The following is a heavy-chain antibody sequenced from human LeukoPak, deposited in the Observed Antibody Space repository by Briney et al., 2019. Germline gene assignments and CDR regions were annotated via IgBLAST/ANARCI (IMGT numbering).Heavy chain of an antibody. CDR3: ARDYASGSWYSDY. CDR1: GYTFTKYD. J-gene: IGHJ4*02. Sequence: ASVKVSCKASGYTFTKYDFSWVRQAPGQGLEWMGWISGYNGNTNYAQKLQGRDTMTMDTSTSTAYMELRSLRSDDTAVYYCARDYASGSWYSDYWGQGTLVTVSS. CDR2: ISGYNGNT. D-gene: IGHD3-10*01. V-gene: IGHV1-18*01.